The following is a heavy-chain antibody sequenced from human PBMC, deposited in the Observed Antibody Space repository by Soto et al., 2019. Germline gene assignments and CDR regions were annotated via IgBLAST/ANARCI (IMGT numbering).Heavy chain of an antibody. J-gene: IGHJ5*02. V-gene: IGHV4-31*03. D-gene: IGHD3-22*01. Sequence: QVQLQESGPGLVKPSQTLSLTCTVSGGSISSGGYYWSWIRQHPGKGLGWIGYIYYSGSTYYNPSRKGRVTISVDTSKNQFSLKLSSVTAADTAVYYCARGTSSGPSNWFAPWGQGTLVTVSS. CDR1: GGSISSGGYY. CDR2: IYYSGST. CDR3: ARGTSSGPSNWFAP.